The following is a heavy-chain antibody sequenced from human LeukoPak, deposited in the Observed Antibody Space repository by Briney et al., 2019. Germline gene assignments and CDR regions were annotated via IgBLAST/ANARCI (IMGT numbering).Heavy chain of an antibody. J-gene: IGHJ4*02. CDR3: ARVERGRLERLDSTFDY. D-gene: IGHD1-1*01. CDR2: INPNSGGT. Sequence: ASVKVSCKPSGYTFTGYYMHWVRQAPGQGLEWMGWINPNSGGTNYAQKFQGRVTMTRDTSISTAYMELSRLRSDDTAVYYCARVERGRLERLDSTFDYWGQGTLVTVSS. CDR1: GYTFTGYY. V-gene: IGHV1-2*02.